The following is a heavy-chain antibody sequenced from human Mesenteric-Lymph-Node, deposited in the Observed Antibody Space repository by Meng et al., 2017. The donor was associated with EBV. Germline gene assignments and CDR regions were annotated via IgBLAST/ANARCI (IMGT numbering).Heavy chain of an antibody. CDR1: GFIGDDYG. Sequence: EVQLGESGGGGVRPGGSLRLSGLVSGFIGDDYGMSWVRQAPGKGLEWVSGINRNGDRTGYGDSVKGRFSISRDNGKNSLYLQMNSLRVEDTALYYCARDLSHDYSDLIAWGQGTLVTVSS. J-gene: IGHJ5*02. CDR2: INRNGDRT. D-gene: IGHD4-11*01. CDR3: ARDLSHDYSDLIA. V-gene: IGHV3-20*04.